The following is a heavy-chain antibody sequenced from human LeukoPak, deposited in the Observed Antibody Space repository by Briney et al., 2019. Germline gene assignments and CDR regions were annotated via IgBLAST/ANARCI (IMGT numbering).Heavy chain of an antibody. D-gene: IGHD2-8*02. J-gene: IGHJ3*02. Sequence: SQTLSLTCAISGDSVSSNTGIWNWVRQSPSRGLEWLGRTYYRSKWFIDYALSVKGRMTINPDTSKNQFSLQLDSVTPEDTAVYYCARDKVLNGFDIWGQGTMVTVSS. CDR2: TYYRSKWFI. CDR3: ARDKVLNGFDI. V-gene: IGHV6-1*01. CDR1: GDSVSSNTGI.